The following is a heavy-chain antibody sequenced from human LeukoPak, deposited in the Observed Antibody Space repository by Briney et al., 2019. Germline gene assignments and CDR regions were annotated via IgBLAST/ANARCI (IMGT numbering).Heavy chain of an antibody. D-gene: IGHD5-18*01. J-gene: IGHJ4*02. Sequence: SETLSLTCSVSSDSISSYYWSWIRQPPGKGLEWIGEINHSGSTNYNPSLKSRVTISVDTSKNQFSLKLSSVTAADTAVYYCARGPGDTAMELWGQGTLVTVSS. CDR1: SDSISSYY. CDR2: INHSGST. V-gene: IGHV4-34*01. CDR3: ARGPGDTAMEL.